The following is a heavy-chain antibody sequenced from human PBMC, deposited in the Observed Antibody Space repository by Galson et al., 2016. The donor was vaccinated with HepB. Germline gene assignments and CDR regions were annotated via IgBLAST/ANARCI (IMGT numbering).Heavy chain of an antibody. CDR3: ARDYGDSNSYFSY. V-gene: IGHV3-53*01. Sequence: SLRLSCAASGFTVSSKYMSWVRQAPGKGLEWVSVIYSGGSAYYADSVKGRFTISRDNSKNTLYLQMNSLRAEDTAVYYCARDYGDSNSYFSYWGQGTLVTVSS. CDR1: GFTVSSKY. CDR2: IYSGGSA. J-gene: IGHJ4*02. D-gene: IGHD4-17*01.